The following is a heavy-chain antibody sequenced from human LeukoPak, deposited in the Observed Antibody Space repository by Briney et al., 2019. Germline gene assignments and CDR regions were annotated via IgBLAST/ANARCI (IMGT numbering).Heavy chain of an antibody. CDR1: GYTFTSYG. CDR2: ISAYNGNT. Sequence: ASVKVSCKASGYTFTSYGISWVRQAPGQGLEWMGWISAYNGNTNYAQKLQGRVTMTTDTSTSTAYMELRSLRSDDTAVYYCARGETTITFGGVIVTDFDYWGQGTLVTVSS. D-gene: IGHD3-16*02. CDR3: ARGETTITFGGVIVTDFDY. V-gene: IGHV1-18*01. J-gene: IGHJ4*02.